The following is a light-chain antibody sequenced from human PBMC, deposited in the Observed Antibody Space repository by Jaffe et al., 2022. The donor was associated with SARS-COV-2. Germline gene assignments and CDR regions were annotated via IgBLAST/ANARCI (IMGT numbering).Light chain of an antibody. Sequence: EIVLTQSPATLSLSPGERATLSCRASQSVGGYLVWYQQKLGQAPGLLIYDASNRATGIPARFSGSGSGTDFTLTISSLEPEDFAVYYCQQRINWPLTFGGGTKVEI. CDR2: DAS. CDR1: QSVGGY. CDR3: QQRINWPLT. J-gene: IGKJ4*01. V-gene: IGKV3-11*01.